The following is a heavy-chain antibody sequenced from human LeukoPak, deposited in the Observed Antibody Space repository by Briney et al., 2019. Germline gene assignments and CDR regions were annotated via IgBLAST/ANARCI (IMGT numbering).Heavy chain of an antibody. Sequence: PGGSLRLSCAASRFAVSSNFMSWVRQAPGKGLEWVSAIIGSGSSTYYADSVKGRFTISRDNSKNTLFLQMNSLRAEDTAVYYCAKDRAQQLVLDFWGQGTLVTVSS. D-gene: IGHD6-13*01. CDR3: AKDRAQQLVLDF. J-gene: IGHJ4*02. CDR2: IIGSGSST. CDR1: RFAVSSNF. V-gene: IGHV3-23*01.